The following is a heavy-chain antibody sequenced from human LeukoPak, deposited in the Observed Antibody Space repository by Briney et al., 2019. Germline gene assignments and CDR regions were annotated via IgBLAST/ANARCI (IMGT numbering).Heavy chain of an antibody. Sequence: PSETLSLTCTVSGGSISSNIYYWGWIRQPPGKGLEWIGSIHYSGNTYYNPSLKSRVTISVDTSKNQFSLKLSSVTAADTAVYYCARTRYYYNSRSYGAPYYFDYWGQGTLVTVSS. CDR3: ARTRYYYNSRSYGAPYYFDY. V-gene: IGHV4-39*01. CDR1: GGSISSNIYY. D-gene: IGHD3-10*01. CDR2: IHYSGNT. J-gene: IGHJ4*02.